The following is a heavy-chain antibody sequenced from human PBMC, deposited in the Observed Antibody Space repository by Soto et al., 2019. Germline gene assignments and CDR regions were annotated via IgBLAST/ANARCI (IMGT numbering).Heavy chain of an antibody. CDR1: GYIFSSYW. V-gene: IGHV5-51*01. CDR3: ARRGTXXXXWDF. Sequence: PGESLKISCKGSGYIFSSYWXGWVRQMPGKGLEWMGITHGGDANTXYSPSFEGQVTISTDKSITTAYLQWSSLKASDTXXXXCARRGTXXXXWDFWDRGTLVXVSX. J-gene: IGHJ4*02. CDR2: THGGDANT. D-gene: IGHD3-16*01.